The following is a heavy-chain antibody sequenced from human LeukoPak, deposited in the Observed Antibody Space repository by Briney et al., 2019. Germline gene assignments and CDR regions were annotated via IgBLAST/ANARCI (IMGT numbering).Heavy chain of an antibody. CDR1: GFTFSSYA. CDR3: AKGDDYGSLFDY. D-gene: IGHD4-17*01. J-gene: IGHJ4*02. V-gene: IGHV3-9*01. Sequence: GGSLRLSCAASGFTFSSYAMHWVRQAPGKGLEWVSGISWNSGSIGYADSVKGRFTISRDNAKNSLYLQMSSLRAEDTALYYCAKGDDYGSLFDYWGQGTLVTVSS. CDR2: ISWNSGSI.